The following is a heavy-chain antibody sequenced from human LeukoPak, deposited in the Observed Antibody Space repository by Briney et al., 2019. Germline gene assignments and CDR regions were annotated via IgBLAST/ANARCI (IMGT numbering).Heavy chain of an antibody. V-gene: IGHV4-61*01. Sequence: SETLSLTCTVSGYSISSGYYWSWIRQPPGKGLEWIGYIYYSGSTNYNPSLKSRVTISVDTSKNQFSLKLSSVTAADTAVYYCARASVGAPSLAFDIWGQGTMVTVSS. CDR1: GYSISSGYY. J-gene: IGHJ3*02. D-gene: IGHD1-26*01. CDR3: ARASVGAPSLAFDI. CDR2: IYYSGST.